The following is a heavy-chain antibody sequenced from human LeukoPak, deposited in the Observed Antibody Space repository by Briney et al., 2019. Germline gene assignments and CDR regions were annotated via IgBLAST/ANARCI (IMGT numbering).Heavy chain of an antibody. J-gene: IGHJ5*01. Sequence: SQTLSLTCAISGDSVSSKNGAWNWIRQSPSRGLEWLGRTYYRSKWYDEYADSVKGRVTISPDTSKNQFSLHVYSVTPEDAAVYYCARDLGTSGWYTFDFWGQGTLVTVSS. CDR2: TYYRSKWYD. CDR3: ARDLGTSGWYTFDF. D-gene: IGHD6-19*01. CDR1: GDSVSSKNGA. V-gene: IGHV6-1*01.